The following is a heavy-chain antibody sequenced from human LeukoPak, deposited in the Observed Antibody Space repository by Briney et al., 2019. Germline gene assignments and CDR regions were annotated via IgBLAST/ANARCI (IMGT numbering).Heavy chain of an antibody. Sequence: PSQTLSLTCTVSGGYINSGGYYWSWTRQHPGKGLEWIEYIYYSGFTYYNPSLKSRVTISLDTSKNQFSLKLSSVTPADTAVYYCARGTTVTTNFDFWGQGPGVTVSA. D-gene: IGHD4-17*01. CDR2: IYYSGFT. J-gene: IGHJ4*02. CDR1: GGYINSGGYY. V-gene: IGHV4-31*03. CDR3: ARGTTVTTNFDF.